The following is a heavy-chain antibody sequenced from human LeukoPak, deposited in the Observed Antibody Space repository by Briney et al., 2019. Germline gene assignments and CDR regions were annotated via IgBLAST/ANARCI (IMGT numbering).Heavy chain of an antibody. CDR3: AKDFDYGDLYYFDY. CDR1: GFTFSSYA. V-gene: IGHV3-30*04. D-gene: IGHD4-17*01. J-gene: IGHJ4*02. CDR2: ISYDGSNK. Sequence: GGSLRLSCAASGFTFSSYAMHWVRQAPGKGLEWVAVISYDGSNKYYADSVKGRFTISRDNSKNTLYLQMNSLRAEDTAVYYCAKDFDYGDLYYFDYWGQGTLVTVSS.